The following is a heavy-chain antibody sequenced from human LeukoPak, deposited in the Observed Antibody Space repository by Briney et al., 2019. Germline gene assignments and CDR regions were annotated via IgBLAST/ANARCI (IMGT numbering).Heavy chain of an antibody. CDR2: ISGSAHKI. J-gene: IGHJ4*02. CDR3: AGRPTGYSSGYIH. CDR1: GITFSNYA. V-gene: IGHV3-23*01. D-gene: IGHD5-18*01. Sequence: GGSLRLSCVASGITFSNYAVSWVRQVPEKGLDWVSVISGSAHKIRYADSVKGRFTISRDNSENIVYLQMNNLRVEDTAVYYCAGRPTGYSSGYIHWGQGTLVTVSS.